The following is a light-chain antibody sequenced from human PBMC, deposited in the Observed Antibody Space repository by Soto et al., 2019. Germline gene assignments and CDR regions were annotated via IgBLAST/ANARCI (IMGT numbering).Light chain of an antibody. CDR1: QSVTTN. CDR2: GAS. Sequence: EVVMTQSPATLSVSPGERATLSCRASQSVTTNMAWYQQKPGQAPRLLIYGASTRATGIPARFSGSGSGTDFTLTISSLQSEDFAVYYSQQYNNWPPWTFGQGTKVEIK. V-gene: IGKV3-15*01. J-gene: IGKJ1*01. CDR3: QQYNNWPPWT.